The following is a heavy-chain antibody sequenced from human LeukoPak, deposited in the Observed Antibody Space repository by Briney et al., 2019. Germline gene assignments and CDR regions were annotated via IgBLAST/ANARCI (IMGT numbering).Heavy chain of an antibody. Sequence: GGSLRLSCAASGFTFSSYAINWVRQAPGTGLEWVSAISGSGDSTFYADSVKGRFTISRDNSKNTLYLQMNSLRAEDTAVYYCAKTPHGCSSGWNYFDYWGQGTLVTVSS. V-gene: IGHV3-23*01. D-gene: IGHD6-19*01. J-gene: IGHJ4*02. CDR1: GFTFSSYA. CDR2: ISGSGDST. CDR3: AKTPHGCSSGWNYFDY.